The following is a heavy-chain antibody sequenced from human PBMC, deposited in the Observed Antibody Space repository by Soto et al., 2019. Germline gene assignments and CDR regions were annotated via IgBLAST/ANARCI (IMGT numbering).Heavy chain of an antibody. D-gene: IGHD2-2*01. CDR1: GYTFTSYA. CDR2: INAGNGNT. CDR3: ARGLNQLPKNWFDP. Sequence: GASVKVSCKASGYTFTSYAMHWVRQAPGQRLEWMGWINAGNGNTKYSQKFQGRVTITRDTSASTAYMELSSLRSEDTAVYYCARGLNQLPKNWFDPWGQGTLVTVSS. V-gene: IGHV1-3*01. J-gene: IGHJ5*02.